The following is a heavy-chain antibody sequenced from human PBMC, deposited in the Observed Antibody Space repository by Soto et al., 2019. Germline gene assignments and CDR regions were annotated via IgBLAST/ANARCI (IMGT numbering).Heavy chain of an antibody. Sequence: QVQLVQSGAEVKKPGASVKVSCTASGYTFTSYGISWVRQAPGRGLEWMGWISAYNGNTNYAEKLRGRVTMTTDTSTSTAYMELRSLRSDHTAVYYCARSGIAAAGRSGGWFEPWGQGTLVTVSS. CDR2: ISAYNGNT. J-gene: IGHJ5*02. CDR1: GYTFTSYG. CDR3: ARSGIAAAGRSGGWFEP. D-gene: IGHD6-13*01. V-gene: IGHV1-18*01.